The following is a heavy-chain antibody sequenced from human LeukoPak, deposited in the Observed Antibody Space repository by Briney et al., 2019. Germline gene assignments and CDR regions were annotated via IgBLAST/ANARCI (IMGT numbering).Heavy chain of an antibody. J-gene: IGHJ5*02. V-gene: IGHV1-2*02. CDR1: GYTFSGYY. Sequence: ASVKVSCKASGYTFSGYYMHWVRQAPGQGLEWMGWINPNSGGTNYAQKFQGRVTMTRDTSISTAYMELSRLRSDDTAVYYCAREITIFRVRPPHGWFDPWRQGTLVTVST. D-gene: IGHD3-3*01. CDR3: AREITIFRVRPPHGWFDP. CDR2: INPNSGGT.